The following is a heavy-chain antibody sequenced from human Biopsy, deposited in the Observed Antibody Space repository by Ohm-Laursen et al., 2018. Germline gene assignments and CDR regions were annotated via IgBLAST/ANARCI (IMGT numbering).Heavy chain of an antibody. V-gene: IGHV4-61*01. CDR3: ARGMRTTGWPYFDY. D-gene: IGHD2/OR15-2a*01. CDR1: GYSILPSGPEH. J-gene: IGHJ4*02. CDR2: IYSGGNT. Sequence: GTLSLTCSLSGYSILPSGPEHWSWIRQPPGPGLQYIGFIYSGGNTNYNPSLRSRVTMSVDTSKNQFSLRLNSVTAADTAVYYCARGMRTTGWPYFDYWGQGILVTVSS.